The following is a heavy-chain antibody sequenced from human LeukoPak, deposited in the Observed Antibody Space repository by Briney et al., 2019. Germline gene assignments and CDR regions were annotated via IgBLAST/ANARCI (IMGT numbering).Heavy chain of an antibody. CDR2: IYYSGST. V-gene: IGHV4-39*01. D-gene: IGHD2-2*01. Sequence: SETLSLTCTVSGGSISSYYWGWIRQPPGKGLEWIGSIYYSGSTYYNPSLKSRVTISVDTSKNQFSLKLSSVTAADTAVYYCARLREDCSSTSCLGDFDYWGQGTLVTVSS. J-gene: IGHJ4*02. CDR3: ARLREDCSSTSCLGDFDY. CDR1: GGSISSYY.